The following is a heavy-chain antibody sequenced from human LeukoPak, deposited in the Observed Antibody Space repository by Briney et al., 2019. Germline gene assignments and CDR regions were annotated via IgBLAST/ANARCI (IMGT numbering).Heavy chain of an antibody. J-gene: IGHJ4*02. CDR1: GFTFSTYA. CDR3: AREKRGEKPYWFDY. D-gene: IGHD2-8*02. CDR2: ISNDGSSQ. V-gene: IGHV3-30-3*01. Sequence: PGRSLRLSCAASGFTFSTYAMHWVRQAPGKGLEWVAVISNDGSSQHYADSVKGRFTIYRDNSKNTVYLQMNSLRVEDAGVSFCAREKRGEKPYWFDYWGQGTLVIVSS.